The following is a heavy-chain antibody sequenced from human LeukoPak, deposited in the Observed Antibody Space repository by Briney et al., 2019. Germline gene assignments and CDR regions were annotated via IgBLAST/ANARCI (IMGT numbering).Heavy chain of an antibody. J-gene: IGHJ4*02. CDR2: ISWNSGSI. D-gene: IGHD4-17*01. CDR1: GFTFDDYA. CDR3: AKDRYGDYAYSGFDY. V-gene: IGHV3-9*03. Sequence: PGRSLRLSCAASGFTFDDYAMHWVRQAPGEGLEWVSGISWNSGSIGYADSVKGRFTISRDNAKNSLYLQMNSLRAEDMALYYCAKDRYGDYAYSGFDYWGQGTLVTVSS.